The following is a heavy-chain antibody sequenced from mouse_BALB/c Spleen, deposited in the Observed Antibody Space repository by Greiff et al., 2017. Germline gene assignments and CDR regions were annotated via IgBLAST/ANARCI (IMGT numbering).Heavy chain of an antibody. Sequence: LQQPGSELVRPGASVKLSCKASGYTFTSYWMHWVKQRPGQGLEWIGNIYPGSGSTNYDEKFKSKATLTVDTSSSTAYMQLSSLTSEDSAVYYCTHAYYRSDRGYFDVWGAGTTVTVSS. V-gene: IGHV1S22*01. J-gene: IGHJ1*01. CDR3: THAYYRSDRGYFDV. CDR1: GYTFTSYW. CDR2: IYPGSGST. D-gene: IGHD2-14*01.